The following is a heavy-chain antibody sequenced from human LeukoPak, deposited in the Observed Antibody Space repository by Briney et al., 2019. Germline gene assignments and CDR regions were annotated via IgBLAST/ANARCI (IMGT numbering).Heavy chain of an antibody. Sequence: GGSLRLSCAASGFTFSSYAMSWVRQAPGKGLEWVSAISGSGGSTYYADSMKGRFTISRDNSENTLYLQMNSLRAEEKDAHYHAKDGADFWSGYYIYAFDSWGQRTIVTVSS. CDR3: AKDGADFWSGYYIYAFDS. CDR2: ISGSGGST. J-gene: IGHJ3*02. D-gene: IGHD3-3*01. V-gene: IGHV3-23*01. CDR1: GFTFSSYA.